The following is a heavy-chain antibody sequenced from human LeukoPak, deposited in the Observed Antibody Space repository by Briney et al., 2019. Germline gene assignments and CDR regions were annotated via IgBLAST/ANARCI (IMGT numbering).Heavy chain of an antibody. D-gene: IGHD6-6*01. J-gene: IGHJ4*02. CDR2: IKSKTDGGST. CDR3: TVPGYYSSSSVIDY. Sequence: GGSLRLSCAASGFTSSNAWLSWIRQAPGKGLERVGRIKSKTDGGSTDYAAPGKGRFTISRNDSKNMLYLQMTSPKTADKAWAYGTVPGYYSSSSVIDYWGQGNLVTVSS. V-gene: IGHV3-15*01. CDR1: GFTSSNAW.